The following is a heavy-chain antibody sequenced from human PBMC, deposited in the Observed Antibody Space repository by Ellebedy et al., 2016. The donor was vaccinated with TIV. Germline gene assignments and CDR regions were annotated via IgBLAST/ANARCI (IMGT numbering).Heavy chain of an antibody. CDR2: ISDSGQIT. J-gene: IGHJ4*02. Sequence: GGSLRLXCAASGFTFSTSTMSWVRQAPAQGLEWVSAISDSGQITNYADSVKGRFTISRDNSKYTLYLQMNSLRAEDTALYYCAKRGSYYYDNSGYYLDYWGQGTLVTVSS. CDR1: GFTFSTST. D-gene: IGHD3-22*01. CDR3: AKRGSYYYDNSGYYLDY. V-gene: IGHV3-23*01.